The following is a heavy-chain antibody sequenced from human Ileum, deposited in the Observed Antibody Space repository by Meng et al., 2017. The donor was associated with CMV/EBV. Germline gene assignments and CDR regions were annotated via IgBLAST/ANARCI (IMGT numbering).Heavy chain of an antibody. CDR1: GFTFSDSP. J-gene: IGHJ4*02. Sequence: GGSLRLSCAASGFTFSDSPMHWVRQASGRGLEWVGRIRSKAHTYATAYAASVKGRFTISRDDSKNTAYLQMNSLKTEDTAVYYCMARSDYWGQGTLVTVSS. V-gene: IGHV3-73*01. CDR2: IRSKAHTYAT. CDR3: MARSDY.